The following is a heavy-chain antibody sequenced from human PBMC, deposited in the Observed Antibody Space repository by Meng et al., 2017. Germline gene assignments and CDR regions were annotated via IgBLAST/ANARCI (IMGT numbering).Heavy chain of an antibody. CDR1: GFSFSSYS. J-gene: IGHJ6*02. D-gene: IGHD3-10*01. Sequence: GGYLRLPCAASGFSFSSYSMNWVRQAPGKGLEWVSSISSSSSYIYYADSVKGRFTISRDNAKNSLYLQMNSLRAEDTAVYYCARDRLRGFGELQNNYYGMDVWGQGTTVTVSS. V-gene: IGHV3-21*01. CDR2: ISSSSSYI. CDR3: ARDRLRGFGELQNNYYGMDV.